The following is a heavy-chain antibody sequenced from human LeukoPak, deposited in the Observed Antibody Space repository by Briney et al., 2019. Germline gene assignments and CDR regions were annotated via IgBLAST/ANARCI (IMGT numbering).Heavy chain of an antibody. V-gene: IGHV1-2*02. J-gene: IGHJ6*03. CDR3: ARDGQYQLYNYYYYYMDV. CDR1: GYTFTGYY. D-gene: IGHD2-2*01. Sequence: ASVKVSCKASGYTFTGYYMYWVRQAPGQGLEWMGWINPNSGGTNYAQKLQGRVTMTRDTSISTVYMELSRLRSDDTAVYYCARDGQYQLYNYYYYYMDVWGKGTTVTISS. CDR2: INPNSGGT.